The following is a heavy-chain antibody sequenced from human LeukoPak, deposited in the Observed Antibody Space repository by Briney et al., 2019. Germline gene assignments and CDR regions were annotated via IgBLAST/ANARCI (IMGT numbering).Heavy chain of an antibody. CDR1: GGSISSYY. D-gene: IGHD2-15*01. J-gene: IGHJ6*03. CDR2: IYYSGST. CDR3: AGSMRGVVVAATHYYMDV. Sequence: PETLSLTCTVSGGSISSYYWSWIRQPPGKGLEWIGYIYYSGSTNYNPSLKSRVTISVDTSKNQFSLKLSSVTAADTAVYYCAGSMRGVVVAATHYYMDVWGKGTTVTVSS. V-gene: IGHV4-59*01.